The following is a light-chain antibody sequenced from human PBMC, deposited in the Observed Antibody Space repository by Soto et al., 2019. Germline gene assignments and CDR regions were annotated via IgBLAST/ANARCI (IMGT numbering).Light chain of an antibody. CDR3: PQYRSSPLT. CDR1: QSVSSGY. V-gene: IGKV3-20*01. CDR2: GAS. Sequence: EIVLTQSPGTLSLSPGDRATLSCRASQSVSSGYLAWYQQKPGQAPRLLIYGASSRTTGIPDRFSGSGSGTDFILTISRLEPEDFAVYYCPQYRSSPLTFGGGTKVEIK. J-gene: IGKJ4*01.